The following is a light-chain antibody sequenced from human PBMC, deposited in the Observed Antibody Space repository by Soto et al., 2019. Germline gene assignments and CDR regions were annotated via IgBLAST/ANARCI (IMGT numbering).Light chain of an antibody. V-gene: IGKV1-39*01. Sequence: DIQMTQSPSSLSASVGDRVTITCRASQTITNYLNWYQHKPGKAPQLLIYAASSLQSGVPSRFSGSGSGTDFTLTISSLQPDDFATYFCQQSHITPFTFGPGTKVDIK. J-gene: IGKJ3*01. CDR1: QTITNY. CDR3: QQSHITPFT. CDR2: AAS.